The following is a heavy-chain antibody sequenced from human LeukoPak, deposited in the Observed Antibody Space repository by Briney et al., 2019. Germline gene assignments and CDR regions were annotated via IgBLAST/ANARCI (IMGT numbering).Heavy chain of an antibody. D-gene: IGHD1-26*01. CDR1: GFTFSSYT. Sequence: PGGSLRLSCAASGFTFSSYTMHWVRQAPGKGLEWLAVVSAHGLDKFYASSVRGRFTISKDTSKNTLSLQMNSLRSDDTGVYYCARAFSPGIRKAVWSWDSLWDQGTLVTVSS. J-gene: IGHJ4*02. V-gene: IGHV3-30*04. CDR2: VSAHGLDK. CDR3: ARAFSPGIRKAVWSWDSL.